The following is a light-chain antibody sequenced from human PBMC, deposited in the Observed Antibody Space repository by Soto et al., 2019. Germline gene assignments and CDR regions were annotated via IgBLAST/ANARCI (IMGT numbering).Light chain of an antibody. CDR1: QSVSSSY. Sequence: EIVLTQSPGTLSLSPGERATLSCRASQSVSSSYLAWYQQKPGQAPRLLIYGASARATGIPSRFSGSVSGTEFTLTISSLQSEDFAVYYCQHYNNWPPWTFGQGTKVDIK. CDR3: QHYNNWPPWT. V-gene: IGKV3-15*01. CDR2: GAS. J-gene: IGKJ1*01.